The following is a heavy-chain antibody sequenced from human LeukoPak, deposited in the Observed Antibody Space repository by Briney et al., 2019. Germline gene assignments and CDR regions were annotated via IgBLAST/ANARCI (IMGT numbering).Heavy chain of an antibody. CDR1: GFTFDDYA. J-gene: IGHJ4*02. V-gene: IGHV3-9*01. D-gene: IGHD3-22*01. CDR2: ISWNSGSI. Sequence: PGRSLRLSCAASGFTFDDYAMRGVRQAPGKGLEWVSGISWNSGSIGYADSVKGRFTISRDNAKNSLYLQMNSLRAEDTALYYCAKDRADSSGYYYDYWGQGTLVTVSS. CDR3: AKDRADSSGYYYDY.